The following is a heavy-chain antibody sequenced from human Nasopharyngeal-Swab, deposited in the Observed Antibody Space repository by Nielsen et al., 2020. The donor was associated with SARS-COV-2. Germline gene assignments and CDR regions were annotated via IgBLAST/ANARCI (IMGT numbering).Heavy chain of an antibody. Sequence: WIRQPPGKGLEWIGRMHTSTTPSYNPPLKSRVTISVDKSKNQFSLKLSSVTAADTAVYYWARMIFGVANAGIDVWGQGATVTVSS. J-gene: IGHJ6*02. CDR3: ARMIFGVANAGIDV. D-gene: IGHD3-3*01. V-gene: IGHV4-61*02. CDR2: MHTSTTP.